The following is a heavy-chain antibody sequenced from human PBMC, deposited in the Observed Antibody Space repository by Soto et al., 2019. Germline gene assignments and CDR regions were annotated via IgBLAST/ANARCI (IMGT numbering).Heavy chain of an antibody. D-gene: IGHD1-26*01. Sequence: EVQLVESGGGLVQPGGSLRLSCAASGFTLSNFWMSWVRQAPGKGLEWVASIKEDGSEKTYVDSVKGRFTISRDNAQNSLCLQMNRLRVDDAAVYYCASYRTLCCWGPGTRVIVSS. CDR1: GFTLSNFW. J-gene: IGHJ4*02. CDR3: ASYRTLCC. V-gene: IGHV3-7*03. CDR2: IKEDGSEK.